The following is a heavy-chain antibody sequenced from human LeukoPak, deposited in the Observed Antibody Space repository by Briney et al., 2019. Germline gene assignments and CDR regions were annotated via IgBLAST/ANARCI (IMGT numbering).Heavy chain of an antibody. CDR3: ARERGNYYYYYMDV. J-gene: IGHJ6*03. V-gene: IGHV1-8*01. D-gene: IGHD3-10*01. CDR1: VYTFTLYD. CDR2: MNPNSGNT. Sequence: ASVTVSFTPSVYTFTLYDINWVRQATAQGLEWMGWMNPNSGNTGYEQKLQGRVTMTSNTSISTDYMELSSLRSEDTAVYYCARERGNYYYYYMDVWGKGTTVTVSS.